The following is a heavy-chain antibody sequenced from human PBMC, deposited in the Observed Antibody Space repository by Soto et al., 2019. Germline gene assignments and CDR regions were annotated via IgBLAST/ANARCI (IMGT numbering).Heavy chain of an antibody. CDR3: AKDKGGTTRITTFDY. D-gene: IGHD4-4*01. CDR2: VSVSGGGT. Sequence: GGSLRLSCAASGFPFSTYAMSLVRQSPGKGLEWVSCVSVSGGGTYYADSVQGRFTISRDNSKNTLYLQMNSLRAEDTAVYYCAKDKGGTTRITTFDYWGQGALVTVSS. J-gene: IGHJ4*02. CDR1: GFPFSTYA. V-gene: IGHV3-23*01.